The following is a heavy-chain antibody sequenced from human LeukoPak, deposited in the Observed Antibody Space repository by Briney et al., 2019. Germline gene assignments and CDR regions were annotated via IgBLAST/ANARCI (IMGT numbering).Heavy chain of an antibody. J-gene: IGHJ4*02. CDR2: ISDDGSNT. Sequence: GGSLRLSCAASGFTFSSYGMSWVRQAPGKGLEWVAVISDDGSNTYYTDSVEGRFTISRDNSKNTLYLQMNTLRPEDTSVYYCASRRDRTAAAGIGYWGQGTLVTVSS. CDR3: ASRRDRTAAAGIGY. V-gene: IGHV3-30*03. D-gene: IGHD6-13*01. CDR1: GFTFSSYG.